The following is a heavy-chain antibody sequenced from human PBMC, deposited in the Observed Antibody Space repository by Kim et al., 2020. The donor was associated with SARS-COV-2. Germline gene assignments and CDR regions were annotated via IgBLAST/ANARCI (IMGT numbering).Heavy chain of an antibody. D-gene: IGHD3-10*02. Sequence: SQTLSLTCAISGDSVSSNSAAWNWIRQSPSRGLEWLGRTYYRSKWYNDYAVSVKSRITINPDTSKNQFSLQLNSVTPEDTAVYFCARVVAATMFDYYYGMDVWGQGTTVTVSS. V-gene: IGHV6-1*01. CDR2: TYYRSKWYN. CDR3: ARVVAATMFDYYYGMDV. CDR1: GDSVSSNSAA. J-gene: IGHJ6*02.